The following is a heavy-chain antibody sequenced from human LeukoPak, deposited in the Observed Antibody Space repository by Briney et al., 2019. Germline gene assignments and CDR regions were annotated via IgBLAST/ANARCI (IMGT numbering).Heavy chain of an antibody. J-gene: IGHJ4*02. CDR3: AGPMGVVVVR. V-gene: IGHV3-21*01. CDR2: TSSLSNYI. D-gene: IGHD3-22*01. Sequence: TFTSSLSNYIYYADSVKGRFTISRDNAKNSLYLQMNSLRAEDTAVYYCAGPMGVVVVRWGQGTLVTVSS.